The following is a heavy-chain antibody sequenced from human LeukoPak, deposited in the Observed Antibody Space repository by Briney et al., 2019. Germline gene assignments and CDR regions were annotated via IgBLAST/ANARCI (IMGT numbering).Heavy chain of an antibody. CDR3: ARESDKVGFDFDY. CDR2: TYYRSRWYN. CDR1: GDSVSSNSVA. D-gene: IGHD2-21*01. V-gene: IGHV6-1*01. J-gene: IGHJ4*02. Sequence: SQTLSLTCAISGDSVSSNSVAWNWIRQSPSRGLEWLGRTYYRSRWYNDYAVSVKSRITINPDTSKNQFSLQLNSVTPEDTAVYYCARESDKVGFDFDYWGQGTLVTVSS.